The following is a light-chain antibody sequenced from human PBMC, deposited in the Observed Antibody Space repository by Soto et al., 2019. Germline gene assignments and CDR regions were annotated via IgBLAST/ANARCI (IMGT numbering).Light chain of an antibody. Sequence: QSVLTQPPSVSAAPGQKVTISCSGSSSNVGSNFVCWYQQHPGKAPKLMISEVSNRPSGVSNRFSGSKSGNTASLTISGLQAEDEADYYCSSYTSSSTYVFGTGTKVTVL. CDR1: SSNVGSNF. CDR2: EVS. V-gene: IGLV2-14*01. J-gene: IGLJ1*01. CDR3: SSYTSSSTYV.